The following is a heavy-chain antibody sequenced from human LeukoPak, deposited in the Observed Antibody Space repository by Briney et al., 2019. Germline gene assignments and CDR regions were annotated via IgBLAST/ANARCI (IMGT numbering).Heavy chain of an antibody. D-gene: IGHD6-19*01. V-gene: IGHV3-74*01. CDR1: GFTFSKYW. J-gene: IGHJ4*02. CDR3: ATKQWLAPPPDS. CDR2: INTDGTVI. Sequence: GSLRLSCAASGFTFSKYWMLWVHQAPGKGLESVSRINTDGTVITYADSVKGRFTVSRDNADNTMFLQMNSVRDEDTAVYYCATKQWLAPPPDSWGQGTPVTVSS.